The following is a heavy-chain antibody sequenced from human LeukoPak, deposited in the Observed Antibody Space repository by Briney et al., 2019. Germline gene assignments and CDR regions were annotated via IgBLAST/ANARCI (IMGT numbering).Heavy chain of an antibody. CDR2: ISGSGGST. Sequence: GGSLRLSCAASGFTYSIYAMSWVRQAPGKGLEWVSAISGSGGSTYYADSVKGRFTISRDNSKNTLYLQMNSLRTEDTAVYYCAKDGLIVGATTFDYWGQGTPVTVSS. J-gene: IGHJ4*02. CDR3: AKDGLIVGATTFDY. CDR1: GFTYSIYA. D-gene: IGHD1-26*01. V-gene: IGHV3-23*01.